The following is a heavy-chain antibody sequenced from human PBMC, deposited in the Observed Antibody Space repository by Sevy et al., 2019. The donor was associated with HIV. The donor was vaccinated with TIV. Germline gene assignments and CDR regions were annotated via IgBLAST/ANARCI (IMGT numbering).Heavy chain of an antibody. J-gene: IGHJ1*01. CDR2: ISGSAGRT. CDR1: GFTFATYA. CDR3: AKTSDSPREYYQH. D-gene: IGHD3-10*01. V-gene: IGHV3-23*01. Sequence: GGSLRLSCAASGFTFATYAMNWVRQAPGKGLEWVSTISGSAGRTYYADSVKGRFTISRDNSKNTLYLQMNSLRAEDTAVYYCAKTSDSPREYYQHWGQGTLVTVSS.